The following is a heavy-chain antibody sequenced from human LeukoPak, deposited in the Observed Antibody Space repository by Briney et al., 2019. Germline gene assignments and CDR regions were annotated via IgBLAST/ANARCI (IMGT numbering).Heavy chain of an antibody. V-gene: IGHV1-46*01. CDR2: INPSGGST. D-gene: IGHD2-2*01. CDR1: GYTITSYY. CDR3: ARGVSSTSCFDY. J-gene: IGHJ4*02. Sequence: ASVKVSCKTSGYTITSYYMHWVRQAPGQGLEWMGIINPSGGSTSYAQKFQGRVTMTRDTSTSTVYMELSSLRSEDAAVYYCARGVSSTSCFDYWGQGTLVTVSS.